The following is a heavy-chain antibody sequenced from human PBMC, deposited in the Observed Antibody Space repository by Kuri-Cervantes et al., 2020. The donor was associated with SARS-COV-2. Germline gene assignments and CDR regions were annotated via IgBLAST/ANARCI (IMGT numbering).Heavy chain of an antibody. J-gene: IGHJ4*02. D-gene: IGHD2-2*02. CDR3: AVYCSSTSCYNQ. CDR2: INPNSGGT. Sequence: ASVKVSCKASGYTFTSYYMHWVRQAPGQGLEWMGWINPNSGGTNYAQKFQGRVTMTRDTSIGTAYMELSRLRSDDTAVYYCAVYCSSTSCYNQWGQGTLVTVSS. CDR1: GYTFTSYY. V-gene: IGHV1-2*02.